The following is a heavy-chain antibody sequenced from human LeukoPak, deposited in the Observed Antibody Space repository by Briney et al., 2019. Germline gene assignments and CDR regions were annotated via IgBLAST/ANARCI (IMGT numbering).Heavy chain of an antibody. CDR1: GGSISSYY. V-gene: IGHV4-4*07. CDR3: ARDVHCSSTSCYILAYFDP. J-gene: IGHJ5*02. Sequence: PSETLSLTCTVSGGSISSYYWSWIRQPAGKGLEWIGRIYTSGRTNYNPSLKSRVTMSVDTSKNQFSLKLSSVTAADTAVYYCARDVHCSSTSCYILAYFDPWGQGTLVTVSS. CDR2: IYTSGRT. D-gene: IGHD2-2*02.